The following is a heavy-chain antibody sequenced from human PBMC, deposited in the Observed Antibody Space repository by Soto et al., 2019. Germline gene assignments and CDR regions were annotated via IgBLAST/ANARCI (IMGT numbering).Heavy chain of an antibody. CDR1: GFTFSSYW. Sequence: GESLKISCAASGFTFSSYWMSWVRQAPGKGLEWVANIKQDGSEKYYVDSVKGRFTISRDNAKNSLYLQMNSLRAEDTAVYYCARDITGDREGYFDYWGQGTLVTVSS. J-gene: IGHJ4*02. V-gene: IGHV3-7*03. CDR3: ARDITGDREGYFDY. D-gene: IGHD7-27*01. CDR2: IKQDGSEK.